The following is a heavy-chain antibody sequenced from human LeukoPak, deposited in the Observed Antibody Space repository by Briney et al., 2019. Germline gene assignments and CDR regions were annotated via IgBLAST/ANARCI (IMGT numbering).Heavy chain of an antibody. CDR2: ISWNSGSI. V-gene: IGHV3-9*01. J-gene: IGHJ4*02. D-gene: IGHD3-22*01. CDR3: AKEGYYDSSGYLDY. Sequence: QPGGSLRLSCAASGFTFDDYAMHWVRQAPGKGLEWVSGISWNSGSIGYADSVKGRFTISRDNAKNSLYLQMNSLRAEDTALYYCAKEGYYDSSGYLDYWGQGTLVTVSS. CDR1: GFTFDDYA.